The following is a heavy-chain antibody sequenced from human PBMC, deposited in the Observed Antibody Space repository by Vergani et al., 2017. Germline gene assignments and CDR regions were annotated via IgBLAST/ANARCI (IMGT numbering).Heavy chain of an antibody. CDR3: ARNPYCGGDCYSDAFDI. D-gene: IGHD2-21*02. V-gene: IGHV4-61*02. J-gene: IGHJ3*02. CDR2: ILGSGTA. Sequence: QVQLQESGPGLVKPSQTLSLTCTVSGASMSSVGYYWTWIRQSAGKRLEWIGDILGSGTANYNPSFQGRVTISVDTSKNQFSLKLSSVTAADTAVYYCARNPYCGGDCYSDAFDIWGQGTMVTVSS. CDR1: GASMSSVGYY.